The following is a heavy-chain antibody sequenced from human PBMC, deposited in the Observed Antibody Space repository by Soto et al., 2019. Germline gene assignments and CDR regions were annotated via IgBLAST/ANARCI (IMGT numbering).Heavy chain of an antibody. CDR2: IYYCGST. J-gene: IGHJ6*02. CDR3: ARYGEYYYCGMGV. D-gene: IGHD4-17*01. CDR1: GGSISSYY. V-gene: IGHV4-59*01. Sequence: QVQLQESGPGLVKPSETLSLTCTVSGGSISSYYWSWIRQPPGKGLEWIGYIYYCGSTNYNPSLKTRVTIQVVTSKNQCSLKRSSVPAADSAECYCARYGEYYYCGMGVWGQGTTVTVSS.